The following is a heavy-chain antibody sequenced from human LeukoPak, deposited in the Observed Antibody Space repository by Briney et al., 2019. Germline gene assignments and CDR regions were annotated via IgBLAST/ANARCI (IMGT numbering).Heavy chain of an antibody. Sequence: SGGSLRLSCAASGFTFSTYAMTWVRQAPGKGLEWVTVIGPGGGDILYADSVKGRFTISRGNSENTLYLQMHSLRAEDTAVYYCAKYCGGDCFRNFDYWGQGTLVTVSS. V-gene: IGHV3-23*01. J-gene: IGHJ4*02. CDR2: IGPGGGDI. D-gene: IGHD2-21*02. CDR1: GFTFSTYA. CDR3: AKYCGGDCFRNFDY.